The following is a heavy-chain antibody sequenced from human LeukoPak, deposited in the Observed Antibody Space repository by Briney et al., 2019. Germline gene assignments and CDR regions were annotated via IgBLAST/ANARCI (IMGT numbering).Heavy chain of an antibody. D-gene: IGHD3-9*01. Sequence: SETLSLTCTVSGDSISSYYWSWIRQPPGKGLEWIGYIYYIGSTNYNPSLKSRVTISLDTSKNQFSLKLSSVTAADTAVYYCARVSRRRYFDWFFDYWGQGTLVTVSS. J-gene: IGHJ4*02. CDR2: IYYIGST. CDR1: GDSISSYY. CDR3: ARVSRRRYFDWFFDY. V-gene: IGHV4-59*12.